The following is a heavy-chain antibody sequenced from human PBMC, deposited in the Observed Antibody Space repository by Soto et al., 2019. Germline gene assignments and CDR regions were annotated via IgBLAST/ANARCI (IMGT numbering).Heavy chain of an antibody. J-gene: IGHJ6*03. V-gene: IGHV4-31*03. CDR1: GGSISSGGYY. D-gene: IGHD3-16*01. CDR2: IYYSGST. CDR3: ARLLVGPTISYDYIWGTHYYYYMDV. Sequence: QVQLQESGPGLVKPSQTLSLTCTVSGGSISSGGYYWSWIRQHPGKGLEWIGYIYYSGSTYYNPALKSRDTISVDTSKNHFSLKLSSVTAADTAVYYCARLLVGPTISYDYIWGTHYYYYMDVWGKGTTVTVSS.